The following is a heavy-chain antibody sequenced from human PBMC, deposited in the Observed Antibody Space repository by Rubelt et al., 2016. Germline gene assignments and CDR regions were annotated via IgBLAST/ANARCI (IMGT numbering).Heavy chain of an antibody. CDR2: ITGSGGGT. CDR1: GFTLSAHS. CDR3: AKGRSAVVTSGANY. D-gene: IGHD4-23*01. V-gene: IGHV3-23*01. Sequence: CVASGFTLSAHSMNWVRQAPGKGLEWVSTITGSGGGTYYADSVKGRFTISRDNSKNTLYLQMNSLRAEDTAVYYCAKGRSAVVTSGANYWGQGILVTVSS. J-gene: IGHJ4*02.